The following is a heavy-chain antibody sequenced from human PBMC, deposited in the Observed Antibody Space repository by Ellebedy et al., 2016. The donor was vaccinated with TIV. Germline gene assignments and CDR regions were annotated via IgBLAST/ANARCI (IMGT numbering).Heavy chain of an antibody. CDR1: GGSISSYY. Sequence: SETLSLTXTVSGGSISSYYWSWIRQPPGKGLEWIGYIYYSGTTNYNPSLRTRVTISVDTSKNQFSLNLSSVTAADTAVYYCARHGHSYGSGPNSNWFGPWGQGTLVTVSS. J-gene: IGHJ5*02. V-gene: IGHV4-59*08. D-gene: IGHD3-10*01. CDR3: ARHGHSYGSGPNSNWFGP. CDR2: IYYSGTT.